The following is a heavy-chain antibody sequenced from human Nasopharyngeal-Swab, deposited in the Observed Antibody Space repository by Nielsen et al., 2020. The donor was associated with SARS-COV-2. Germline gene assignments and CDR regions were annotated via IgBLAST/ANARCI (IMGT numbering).Heavy chain of an antibody. CDR2: ISVYNADT. D-gene: IGHD3-22*01. Sequence: ASVKVSCKASGYSFSSYGINWVRQAPGQGLEWMGWISVYNADTNYAQKLQGRVTMTTDTSTSTAYMELRSLRSDDTAVYYCARDIEDWLVVPYLSFDYCVQGTLVPVSS. J-gene: IGHJ4*02. CDR3: ARDIEDWLVVPYLSFDY. CDR1: GYSFSSYG. V-gene: IGHV1-18*01.